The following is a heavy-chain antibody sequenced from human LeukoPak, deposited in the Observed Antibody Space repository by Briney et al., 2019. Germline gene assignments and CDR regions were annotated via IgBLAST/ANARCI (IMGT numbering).Heavy chain of an antibody. CDR1: GGTFSSYA. Sequence: ASVKVSCKASGGTFSSYAISWVRQAPGQGLEWMGGIIPIFGTANYAQKFQGRVTITADEFTSTAYMELSSLRSEDTAVYYCARVLRSGYDSFDYWGQGTLVTVSS. V-gene: IGHV1-69*13. CDR3: ARVLRSGYDSFDY. CDR2: IIPIFGTA. J-gene: IGHJ4*02. D-gene: IGHD5-12*01.